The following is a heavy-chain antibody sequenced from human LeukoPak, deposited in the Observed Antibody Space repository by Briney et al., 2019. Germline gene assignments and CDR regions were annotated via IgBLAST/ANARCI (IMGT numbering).Heavy chain of an antibody. CDR2: IYPGDSDT. D-gene: IGHD4-17*01. V-gene: IGHV5-51*01. Sequence: GESLKISCKGSGYRFTSSWIGWVRQMPGKGLEWMGIIYPGDSDTRYSPSFQGQVTISADKSITTAYLQWSSLKASDTAIYYCVTTVTRDDAFDIWGQGTMVTVSS. CDR3: VTTVTRDDAFDI. CDR1: GYRFTSSW. J-gene: IGHJ3*02.